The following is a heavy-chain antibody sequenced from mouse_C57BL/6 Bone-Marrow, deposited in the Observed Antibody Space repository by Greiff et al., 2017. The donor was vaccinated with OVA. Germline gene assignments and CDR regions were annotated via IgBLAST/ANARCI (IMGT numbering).Heavy chain of an antibody. J-gene: IGHJ2*01. CDR3: ARGIYYDYDGDY. V-gene: IGHV1-50*01. D-gene: IGHD2-4*01. CDR2: IDPSDSYT. Sequence: QVQLQQPGAELVKPGASVKLSCTASGYTFTSYWMQWVNQRPGQGLEWIGEIDPSDSYTNYNQQFQGKATLTVDTSSSTAYMQLSSLTSEYSAVDYCARGIYYDYDGDYWGQGTALTVTS. CDR1: GYTFTSYW.